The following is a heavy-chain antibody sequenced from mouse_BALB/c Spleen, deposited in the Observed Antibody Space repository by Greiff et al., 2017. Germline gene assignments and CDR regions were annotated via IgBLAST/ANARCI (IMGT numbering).Heavy chain of an antibody. J-gene: IGHJ4*01. D-gene: IGHD2-10*02. V-gene: IGHV14-3*02. Sequence: DVQLQESGAELVKPGASVKLSCTASGFNIKDTYMHWVKQRPEQGLEWIGRIDPANGNTKYDPKFQGKATITADTSSNTAYLQLSSLTSEDTAVYYCAPYGNYYAMDYWGQGTSVTVSS. CDR1: GFNIKDTY. CDR2: IDPANGNT. CDR3: APYGNYYAMDY.